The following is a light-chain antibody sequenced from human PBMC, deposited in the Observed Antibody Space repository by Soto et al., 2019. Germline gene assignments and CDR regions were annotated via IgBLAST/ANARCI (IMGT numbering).Light chain of an antibody. CDR3: QQYNNWPLT. Sequence: EIVITQSPATLSVSPGERATLSCRASQSLSSNLGWYQQKPGQAPRLLIYGASTRPTGIPARFSGSESGTEFTLTISSXQSEDFAVYYCQQYNNWPLTFGGGTKVDIK. V-gene: IGKV3-15*01. CDR1: QSLSSN. CDR2: GAS. J-gene: IGKJ4*01.